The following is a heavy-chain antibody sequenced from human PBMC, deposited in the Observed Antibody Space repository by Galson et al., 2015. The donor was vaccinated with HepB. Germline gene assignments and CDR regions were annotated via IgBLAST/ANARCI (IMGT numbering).Heavy chain of an antibody. V-gene: IGHV1-69*13. CDR3: VRDNMGRIAAAVPNWFDS. D-gene: IGHD6-13*01. CDR2: IIPTFGIA. CDR1: GGTFSSYG. Sequence: SVKVSCKASGGTFSSYGISWVRQAPGQGLEWMGGIIPTFGIANYAQKFQGRVTITADESTSTAYMELSSLRSEDTAVYYCVRDNMGRIAAAVPNWFDSWGQGTLVTVSS. J-gene: IGHJ5*01.